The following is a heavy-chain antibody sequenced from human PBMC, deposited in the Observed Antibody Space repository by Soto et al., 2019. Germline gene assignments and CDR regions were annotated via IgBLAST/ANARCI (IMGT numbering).Heavy chain of an antibody. J-gene: IGHJ6*02. Sequence: GGSLRLSCAASGFTFSSYAMHWVRQAPGRGLEYVSAISSNGGSTYYADSVKGRFTISRDNSKNTLYLQMGSLRAEDAAVYYCTKRRNVLRFLEWSSGMEVWGQGTTVTVSS. CDR1: GFTFSSYA. CDR2: ISSNGGST. D-gene: IGHD3-3*01. CDR3: TKRRNVLRFLEWSSGMEV. V-gene: IGHV3-64*02.